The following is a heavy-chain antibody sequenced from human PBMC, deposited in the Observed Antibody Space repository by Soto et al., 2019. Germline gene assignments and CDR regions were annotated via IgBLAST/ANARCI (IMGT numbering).Heavy chain of an antibody. Sequence: GGSLRLSCAASGFTVSSNYMSWVRQAPGKGLERVSVIYSGGSTYYADSVKGRFTISRDSSKNTLYLQMNSLRAEDTALYYCARDARAFDSGPFDYWGQGTLVTVSS. D-gene: IGHD5-12*01. CDR2: IYSGGST. CDR3: ARDARAFDSGPFDY. J-gene: IGHJ4*02. CDR1: GFTVSSNY. V-gene: IGHV3-53*01.